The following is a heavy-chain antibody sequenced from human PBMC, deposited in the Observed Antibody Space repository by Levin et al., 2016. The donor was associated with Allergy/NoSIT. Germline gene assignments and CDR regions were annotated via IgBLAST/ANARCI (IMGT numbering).Heavy chain of an antibody. D-gene: IGHD2-15*01. V-gene: IGHV3-21*01. J-gene: IGHJ4*02. Sequence: WIRQPPGKGLEWVSSISSSSSYIYYADSVKGRFTISRDNAKNSLYLQMNSLRAEDTAVYYCASSDSYCSGGSCHWGQGTLVTVSS. CDR3: ASSDSYCSGGSCH. CDR2: ISSSSSYI.